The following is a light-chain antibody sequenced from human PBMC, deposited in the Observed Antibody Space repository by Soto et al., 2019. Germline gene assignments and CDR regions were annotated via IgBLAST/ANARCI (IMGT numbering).Light chain of an antibody. J-gene: IGKJ4*01. Sequence: DIQLTQSPSFLSASVGDRVTLTCRASQGISSYLAWYQQKPGKAPKLLIYAASTLQSGVPSRFSGSGSGTEFTLTISSLLPEDSATYYCQQLNSYPLTVGGGTKVEIK. V-gene: IGKV1-9*01. CDR3: QQLNSYPLT. CDR1: QGISSY. CDR2: AAS.